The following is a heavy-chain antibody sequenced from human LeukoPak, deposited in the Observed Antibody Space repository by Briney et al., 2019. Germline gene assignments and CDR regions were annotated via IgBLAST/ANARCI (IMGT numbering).Heavy chain of an antibody. CDR1: GFTFSSYC. D-gene: IGHD3-22*01. V-gene: IGHV3-30*18. CDR2: ISYDGSNK. J-gene: IGHJ3*02. Sequence: GGSLRLSCAASGFTFSSYCMRWVRQAPGKGLEWVAVISYDGSNKYYADSVKVGFTISRDNSNNTLNLHMKSLLAEHTAVYYCEKAAYYYDSSGHHDAFAIWGQGTMVTVSS. CDR3: EKAAYYYDSSGHHDAFAI.